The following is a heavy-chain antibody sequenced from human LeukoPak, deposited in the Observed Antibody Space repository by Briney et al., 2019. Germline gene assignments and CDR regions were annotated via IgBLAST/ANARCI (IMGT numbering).Heavy chain of an antibody. CDR2: IYYTGST. Sequence: PSETLPLTCTVSGGSISSYYWSWIRQPPGKGLEWIGYIYYTGSTNYNSSLRSRVTMSVDTSKNQYSLKVSSVTAADTAVYYCARRASYTSSFFDYWGQGTLVTVSS. V-gene: IGHV4-59*08. CDR1: GGSISSYY. CDR3: ARRASYTSSFFDY. D-gene: IGHD6-6*01. J-gene: IGHJ4*02.